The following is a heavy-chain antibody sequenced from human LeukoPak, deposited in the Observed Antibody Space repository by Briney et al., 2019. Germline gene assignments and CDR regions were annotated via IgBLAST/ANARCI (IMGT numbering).Heavy chain of an antibody. CDR3: ARALHGDCGYFDY. J-gene: IGHJ4*02. Sequence: SVKVSCKASGGTLSSYAISWVRQAPGQGLEWMGGVIPMFATANYAPKFQDRVTITADKSTTTAYMELRSLTSEDTAVYHCARALHGDCGYFDYWGQGTLVTVSS. CDR1: GGTLSSYA. CDR2: VIPMFATA. V-gene: IGHV1-69*06. D-gene: IGHD2-21*02.